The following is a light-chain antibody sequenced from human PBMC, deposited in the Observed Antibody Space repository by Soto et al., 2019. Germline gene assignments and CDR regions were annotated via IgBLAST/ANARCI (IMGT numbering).Light chain of an antibody. Sequence: EILMTQSPATLSVSPGERATHSCRASQSVSSNLAWYQQKPGQAPRLLIYGASSRATGIPARFSGSGSGTEFTLTISSLQPEDFAVYYCQQYNNWPPYTFGQGTKLEIK. CDR2: GAS. CDR3: QQYNNWPPYT. V-gene: IGKV3-15*01. CDR1: QSVSSN. J-gene: IGKJ2*01.